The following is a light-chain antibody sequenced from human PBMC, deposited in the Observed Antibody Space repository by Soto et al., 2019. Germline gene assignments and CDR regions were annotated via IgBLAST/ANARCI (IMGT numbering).Light chain of an antibody. CDR2: AAS. Sequence: DIQMTQSPSSLSASAGDRVTITCRASQAIRNNLAWYQQRPGEVPKLLIYAASTLHSGVPSRFSGSGSGTGFTLTISSLQPEDAATYYCKKYFSVPFTFGTGTKVDIK. CDR3: KKYFSVPFT. V-gene: IGKV1-27*01. CDR1: QAIRNN. J-gene: IGKJ3*01.